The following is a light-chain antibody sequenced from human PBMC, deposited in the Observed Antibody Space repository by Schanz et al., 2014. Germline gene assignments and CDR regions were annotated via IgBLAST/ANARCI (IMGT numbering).Light chain of an antibody. CDR1: SSDVGGYNL. CDR2: DVS. Sequence: QSSLTQPASVSGSPGQSITISCTGTSSDVGGYNLVSWYQQHPGKAPKLMIYDVSKRPSGVPDRFSGSKSGNTASLTVSGLQAEDEADYYCSSYAGNNKLLFGGGTKLTVL. V-gene: IGLV2-8*01. CDR3: SSYAGNNKLL. J-gene: IGLJ2*01.